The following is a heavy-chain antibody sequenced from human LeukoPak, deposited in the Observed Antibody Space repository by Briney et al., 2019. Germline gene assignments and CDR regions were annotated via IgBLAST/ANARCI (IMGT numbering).Heavy chain of an antibody. J-gene: IGHJ4*02. Sequence: ASVKVSCKASGYTFTSYAMNWVRQAPGQGLEWMGWINTNTGNPTYAQGFTGRFVFSLGTSVSTAYLQISSLKAEDTAVYYCARDDEEIAAAGHDYWGQGTLVTVSS. CDR1: GYTFTSYA. D-gene: IGHD6-13*01. CDR3: ARDDEEIAAAGHDY. CDR2: INTNTGNP. V-gene: IGHV7-4-1*02.